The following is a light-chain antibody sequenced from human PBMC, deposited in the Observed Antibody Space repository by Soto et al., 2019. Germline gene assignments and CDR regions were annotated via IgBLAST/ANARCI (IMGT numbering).Light chain of an antibody. J-gene: IGKJ5*01. Sequence: EIVMTQSPATLSVSPGERATLSCRASQSVAGNLAWYQQKPGQAPRLLIYGASTRATGIPARFSGSGSGTEFTLTISSLQSEDFATYYCQQYDNPAITFGQGTRLEIK. V-gene: IGKV3-15*01. CDR2: GAS. CDR1: QSVAGN. CDR3: QQYDNPAIT.